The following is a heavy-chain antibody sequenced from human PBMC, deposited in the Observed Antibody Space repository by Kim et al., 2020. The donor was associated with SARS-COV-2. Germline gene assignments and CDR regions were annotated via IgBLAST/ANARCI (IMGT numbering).Heavy chain of an antibody. CDR2: INHSGST. D-gene: IGHD2-2*02. V-gene: IGHV4-34*01. CDR1: GGSFSGYY. J-gene: IGHJ3*02. CDR3: ARTYAIRRRQPKPGYCSSTSCYSAFDI. Sequence: SETLSLTCAVYGGSFSGYYWSWIRQPPGKGLEWIGEINHSGSTNYNPSLKSRVTISVDTSKNQFSLKLSSVTAADTAVYYCARTYAIRRRQPKPGYCSSTSCYSAFDIWGQGTMVTVSS.